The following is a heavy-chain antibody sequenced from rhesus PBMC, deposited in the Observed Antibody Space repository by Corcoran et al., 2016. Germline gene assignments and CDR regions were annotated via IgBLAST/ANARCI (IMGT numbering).Heavy chain of an antibody. J-gene: IGHJ6*01. CDR2: IKRKGYGGTE. CDR3: TRPDPSGYSFYYGLDS. D-gene: IGHD5-24*01. Sequence: EVQLVESGGGLVQPGGSLRLSCAASGFTFSDHYMYWVRQAPGMGVEWVGYIKRKGYGGTEEYIASVKGRFTISRDDSKIIAYLQMNSLKTEDTAVYYCTRPDPSGYSFYYGLDSWGQGVVVTVSS. V-gene: IGHV3-184*01. CDR1: GFTFSDHY.